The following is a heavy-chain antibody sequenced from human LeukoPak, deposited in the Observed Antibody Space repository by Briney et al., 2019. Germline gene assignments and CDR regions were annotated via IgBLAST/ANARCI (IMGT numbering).Heavy chain of an antibody. CDR1: GFTFSDHY. D-gene: IGHD4-17*01. CDR3: ARDTTEYGDYDYFDY. CDR2: ISSSGSTI. Sequence: PGGSLRLSCAASGFTFSDHYMSWIRQAPGKGLEWVSYISSSGSTIYYADSVKGRFTISRDNAKNSLYLQMNSLRAEDTAVYYCARDTTEYGDYDYFDYWGQGTLVTVSS. V-gene: IGHV3-11*01. J-gene: IGHJ4*02.